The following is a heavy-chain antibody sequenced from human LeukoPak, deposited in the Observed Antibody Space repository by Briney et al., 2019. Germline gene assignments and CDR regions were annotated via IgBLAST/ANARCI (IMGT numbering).Heavy chain of an antibody. CDR3: ARETWVTTGFDI. Sequence: PGGSLRLSCAASGFTFSDYYMSWIRQAPGKGLEWVSYISSSSSYIYYADSVKGRFTISRDNAKNSLYLQMNSLRAEDTAVYYCARETWVTTGFDIWGQGTMVTVSS. CDR1: GFTFSDYY. J-gene: IGHJ3*02. D-gene: IGHD4-17*01. V-gene: IGHV3-11*06. CDR2: ISSSSSYI.